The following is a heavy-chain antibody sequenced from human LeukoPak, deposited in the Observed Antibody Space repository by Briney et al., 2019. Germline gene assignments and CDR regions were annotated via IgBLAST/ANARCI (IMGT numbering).Heavy chain of an antibody. CDR2: IYYSGST. CDR3: ARDHVGDYYDSSSFDY. V-gene: IGHV4-39*07. CDR1: GGSISSSSYY. D-gene: IGHD3-22*01. Sequence: SETLSLTCTVSGGSISSSSYYWGWIRQPPGKGLEWIGSIYYSGSTYYNPSLKSRVTISVDTSKNQFSLKLSSVTAADTAVYYCARDHVGDYYDSSSFDYWGQGTLVTVFS. J-gene: IGHJ4*02.